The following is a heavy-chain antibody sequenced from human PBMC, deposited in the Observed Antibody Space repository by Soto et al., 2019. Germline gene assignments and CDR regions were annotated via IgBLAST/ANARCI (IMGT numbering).Heavy chain of an antibody. V-gene: IGHV1-18*01. CDR1: GYTFTIYG. D-gene: IGHD2-2*01. CDR3: GREYCTSPSCYGPRYYYSGMDV. Sequence: GASVKVSCRASGYTFTIYGISWVRQAPGQGREWMGWISAYNGNTNYAQKLQGRVTMTTDTCPGTAKRERRSLRPDDPAVYYCGREYCTSPSCYGPRYYYSGMDVRGQGPTVPVS. J-gene: IGHJ6*02. CDR2: ISAYNGNT.